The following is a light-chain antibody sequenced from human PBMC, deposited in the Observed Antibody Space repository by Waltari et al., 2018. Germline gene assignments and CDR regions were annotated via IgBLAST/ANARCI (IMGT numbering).Light chain of an antibody. CDR3: QVWDTSRDQVV. Sequence: YVVTQIPSLSVAPGQTARITCGGNNIGIKTVQWFQQKPGQAPVLVVYDDRDRPSGIPERFSGSNSGNTATLTISRVGAGDEADYYCQVWDTSRDQVVFGGGTRLTVL. CDR1: NIGIKT. J-gene: IGLJ2*01. V-gene: IGLV3-21*02. CDR2: DDR.